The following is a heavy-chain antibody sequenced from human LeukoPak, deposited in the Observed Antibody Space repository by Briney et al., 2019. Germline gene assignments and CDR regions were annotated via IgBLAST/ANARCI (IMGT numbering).Heavy chain of an antibody. D-gene: IGHD3-10*01. CDR1: GYSFTSYW. CDR2: IYPGDSDT. Sequence: GESLKISCKGSGYSFTSYWIGWVRQMPGKGLEWMGIIYPGDSDTRYSPSFQGQVTISADKSISTAYLQWSSLKASDTAMYYCATSTYYYGSGSYLSWSYLAAFDIWGQGTMVTVSS. V-gene: IGHV5-51*01. CDR3: ATSTYYYGSGSYLSWSYLAAFDI. J-gene: IGHJ3*02.